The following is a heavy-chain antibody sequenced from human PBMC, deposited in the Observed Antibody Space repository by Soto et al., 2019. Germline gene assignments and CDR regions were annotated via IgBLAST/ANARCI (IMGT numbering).Heavy chain of an antibody. CDR2: INHSGGT. CDR3: ARRNGDYPRIYYFDY. D-gene: IGHD4-17*01. CDR1: GGSFSGYY. J-gene: IGHJ4*01. Sequence: SETLSLTCAVYGGSFSGYYWSWIRQPPGKGLEWIGEINHSGGTNYSPSLKSRVTISVDTSKNQFSLNLNSVTAADTAFYFCARRNGDYPRIYYFDYWGHGTLVTVSS. V-gene: IGHV4-34*01.